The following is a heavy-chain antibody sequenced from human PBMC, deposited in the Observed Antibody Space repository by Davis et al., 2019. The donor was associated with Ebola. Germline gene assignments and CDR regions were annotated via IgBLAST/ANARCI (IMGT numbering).Heavy chain of an antibody. V-gene: IGHV3-74*01. CDR2: INNDGRTT. CDR3: ARGPSYSSAWYGLDS. CDR1: GFTFSSYW. J-gene: IGHJ4*02. Sequence: PGGSLRLSCAASGFTFSSYWMHWVRQAPGKGLVWVSRINNDGRTTTYADSLKGRFTISRDNGKNTLYLLINSLRDEDTAVYYCARGPSYSSAWYGLDSWGQGTLVAVSS. D-gene: IGHD6-19*01.